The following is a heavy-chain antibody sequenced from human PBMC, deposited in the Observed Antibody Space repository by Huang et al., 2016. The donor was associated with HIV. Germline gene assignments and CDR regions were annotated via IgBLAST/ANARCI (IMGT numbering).Heavy chain of an antibody. J-gene: IGHJ3*02. D-gene: IGHD1-1*01. CDR2: INHSGST. Sequence: QVQLQQWGAGLLKPSGTLSLTCAVYGGSFSGYYWSWIRQSPGQGREWIGEINHSGSTNYNPSLKSRLTISVDTSKNQFSLKLSSVTAADTAVYYCARERMMSWLDDHDAFDIWGQGTMVTVSS. V-gene: IGHV4-34*01. CDR1: GGSFSGYY. CDR3: ARERMMSWLDDHDAFDI.